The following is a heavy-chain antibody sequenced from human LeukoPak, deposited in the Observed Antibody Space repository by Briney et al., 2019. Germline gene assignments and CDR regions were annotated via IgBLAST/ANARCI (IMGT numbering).Heavy chain of an antibody. V-gene: IGHV1-18*01. CDR3: AGDQARRPPGCMDV. CDR1: GYTFTSYG. D-gene: IGHD1-14*01. Sequence: EASVKVSCKASGYTFTSYGISWVRQAPGQGLEWMGWISAYNGNTNYAQKLQGRVTMTTDTSTSTAYMELRSLRSDDTAVHYCAGDQARRPPGCMDVWGKGTTVTVSS. J-gene: IGHJ6*03. CDR2: ISAYNGNT.